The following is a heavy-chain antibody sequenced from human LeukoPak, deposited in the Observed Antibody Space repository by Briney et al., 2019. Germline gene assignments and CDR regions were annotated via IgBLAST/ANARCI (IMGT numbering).Heavy chain of an antibody. V-gene: IGHV4-59*12. Sequence: SETLSLTCTVSGGSISSYYWSWVRQPPGKGLEWIGEIYHSGSTNYNPSLKSRVTISVDKSKNQFSLKLSSVTAADTAVYYCARDRLLDYWGQGTLVTVSS. CDR2: IYHSGST. CDR1: GGSISSYY. CDR3: ARDRLLDY. J-gene: IGHJ4*02.